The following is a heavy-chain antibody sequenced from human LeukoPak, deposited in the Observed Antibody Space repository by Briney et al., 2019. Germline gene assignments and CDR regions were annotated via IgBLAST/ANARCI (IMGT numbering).Heavy chain of an antibody. CDR1: GYTFTSYG. J-gene: IGHJ6*03. D-gene: IGHD6-6*01. CDR2: ISAYNGNT. CDR3: ARFYSSSFSTRYYYYMDV. V-gene: IGHV1-18*01. Sequence: GASVKVSCKASGYTFTSYGISWVRQAPGQGLEWMGWISAYNGNTNHAQKLQGRVTMTTDTSTSTAYMELRSLRSDDTAVYYCARFYSSSFSTRYYYYMDVWGKGTTVTVSS.